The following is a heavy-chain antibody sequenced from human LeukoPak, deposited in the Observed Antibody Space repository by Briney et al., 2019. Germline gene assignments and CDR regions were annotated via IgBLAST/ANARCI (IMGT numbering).Heavy chain of an antibody. D-gene: IGHD2-2*01. J-gene: IGHJ4*02. Sequence: ASVKVSCKASGYTFIDRYIHWVRQAPGQGLEWMGWFNPNGGVTNLAQKFQGRVTMTRDTSISTAHMQLNMLRYDDTAVYYCARDRGGIVIVPVPDYWGQGTLVTVS. CDR3: ARDRGGIVIVPVPDY. CDR2: FNPNGGVT. V-gene: IGHV1-2*02. CDR1: GYTFIDRY.